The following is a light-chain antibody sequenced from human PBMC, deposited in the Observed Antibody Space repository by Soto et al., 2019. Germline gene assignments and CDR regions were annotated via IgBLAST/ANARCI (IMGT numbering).Light chain of an antibody. V-gene: IGKV1-5*01. CDR2: DAS. J-gene: IGKJ2*01. Sequence: DIQMTQSPSTLSASVGDRVTITCRASQNINNWLAWFQQKPGEAPKLLIYDASTLESGVPSRFSGSGSGTEFPLTISSLQPDDYATYSCQHYNVYYMYTFGQGTKVEIK. CDR3: QHYNVYYMYT. CDR1: QNINNW.